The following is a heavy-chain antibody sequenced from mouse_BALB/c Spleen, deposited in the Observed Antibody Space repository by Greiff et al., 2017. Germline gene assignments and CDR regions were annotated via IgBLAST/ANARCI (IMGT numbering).Heavy chain of an antibody. Sequence: QVQLKQPGAELVKPGASVKLSCKASGYTFTSYWMHWVKQRPGQGLEWIGEIDPSDSYTNYNQKFKGKATLTVDKSSSTAYMQLSSLTSEDSAVYYCARGWGKGDFDVWGAGTTVTVSS. CDR2: IDPSDSYT. V-gene: IGHV1-69*02. J-gene: IGHJ1*01. CDR1: GYTFTSYW. CDR3: ARGWGKGDFDV. D-gene: IGHD1-3*01.